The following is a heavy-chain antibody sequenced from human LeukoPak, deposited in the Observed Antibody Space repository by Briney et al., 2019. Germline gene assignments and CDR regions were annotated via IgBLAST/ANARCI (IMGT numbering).Heavy chain of an antibody. Sequence: TGGSLRLSCAASGFTFSSYAMHWVRQAPGKGLEWVAVISYDGSNKYYADSVKGRLTISRDNSKNTLYLQVNSLRAEDTAVYYCARGYYYDSSGYFDYWGQGTLVTVSS. CDR1: GFTFSSYA. D-gene: IGHD3-22*01. CDR3: ARGYYYDSSGYFDY. J-gene: IGHJ4*02. V-gene: IGHV3-30-3*01. CDR2: ISYDGSNK.